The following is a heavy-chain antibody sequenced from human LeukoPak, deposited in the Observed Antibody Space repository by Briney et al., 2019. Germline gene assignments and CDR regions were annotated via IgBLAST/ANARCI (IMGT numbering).Heavy chain of an antibody. CDR3: ARDSNAYGYYYMDV. Sequence: GGSLRLSRAASGFIFSTYNIDWVRQAPGKGLEWVSSISSSSSYIYYADSVKGRFTISRDNAKKSLYLQMNSLRAEDTAVYYGARDSNAYGYYYMDVWGKGTTVTVSS. CDR1: GFIFSTYN. J-gene: IGHJ6*03. CDR2: ISSSSSYI. D-gene: IGHD4-11*01. V-gene: IGHV3-21*01.